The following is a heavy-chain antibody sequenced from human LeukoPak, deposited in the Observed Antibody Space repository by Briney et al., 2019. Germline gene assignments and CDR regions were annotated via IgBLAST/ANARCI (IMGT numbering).Heavy chain of an antibody. D-gene: IGHD3-22*01. CDR3: ARVTGYMIEDYFDY. V-gene: IGHV4-61*05. CDR2: IYYSGST. J-gene: IGHJ4*02. Sequence: TETLSLTCTVSGGSISSSSYYWGWIRQPPGKGLEWIGYIYYSGSTDYNPSLKSRVTISVETSKNQFSLKLSSVTAADTAVYYCARVTGYMIEDYFDYWGQGTLVTVSS. CDR1: GGSISSSSYY.